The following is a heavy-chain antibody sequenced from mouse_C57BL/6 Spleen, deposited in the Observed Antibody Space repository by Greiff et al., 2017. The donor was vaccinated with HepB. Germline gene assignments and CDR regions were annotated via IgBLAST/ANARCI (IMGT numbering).Heavy chain of an antibody. CDR1: GYAFSSYW. V-gene: IGHV1-80*01. CDR2: IYPGDGDT. CDR3: ARGGIYWYFDD. J-gene: IGHJ1*03. Sequence: VQLQQSGAELVKPGASVKISCKASGYAFSSYWMNWVKQRPGQGLEWIGQIYPGDGDTNYNGKFKGKATLTADKSSSTAYMQLTSLTSEDSAVYFCARGGIYWYFDDWGTGTTVTVSS.